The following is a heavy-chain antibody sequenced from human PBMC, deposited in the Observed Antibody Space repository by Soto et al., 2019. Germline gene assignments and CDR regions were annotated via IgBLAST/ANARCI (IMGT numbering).Heavy chain of an antibody. CDR1: GFTFSGYS. Sequence: PGGSLRLSCAASGFTFSGYSVNLVRQAPGKGLEWVSYISSGSKTIYYAESVKGRFTVSRDNARNSQYLQMDSLRDEDTAVYYCAREDILGARSFDYWGQGTLVTVS. CDR2: ISSGSKTI. V-gene: IGHV3-48*02. CDR3: AREDILGARSFDY. J-gene: IGHJ4*02. D-gene: IGHD1-26*01.